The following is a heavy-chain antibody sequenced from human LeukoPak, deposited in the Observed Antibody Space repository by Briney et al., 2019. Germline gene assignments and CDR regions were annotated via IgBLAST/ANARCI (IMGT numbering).Heavy chain of an antibody. CDR3: ARDLYYYGSGSPNFDY. CDR1: GYTFTGYY. CDR2: INPNSGGT. V-gene: IGHV1-2*02. J-gene: IGHJ4*02. Sequence: ASVKVSCKASGYTFTGYYMHWVRQAPGQGLEWMGWINPNSGGTNYAQKFQGRVTMTRDTSISTAYMELSRLRSDDTAVYYCARDLYYYGSGSPNFDYWGQGTLVTVSS. D-gene: IGHD3-10*01.